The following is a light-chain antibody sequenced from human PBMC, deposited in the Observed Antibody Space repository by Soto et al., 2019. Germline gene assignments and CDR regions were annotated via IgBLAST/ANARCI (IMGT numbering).Light chain of an antibody. CDR3: QQSYSTPRT. J-gene: IGKJ1*01. V-gene: IGKV1-39*01. Sequence: DIQGTQSPPTLSASVGDRVTITCRASQTISTYLNWYRQKPGKAPKLLIYAASSLQSGVPSRFSGSGSGTDFTLTISSLQPEDFATYYCQQSYSTPRTFGQGTKVDIK. CDR1: QTISTY. CDR2: AAS.